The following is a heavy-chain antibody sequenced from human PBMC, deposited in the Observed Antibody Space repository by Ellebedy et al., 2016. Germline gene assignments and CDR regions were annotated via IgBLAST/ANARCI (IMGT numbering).Heavy chain of an antibody. CDR2: IFPGDSDT. D-gene: IGHD6-19*01. CDR3: ATSLAVAGTPYFYYGMDV. Sequence: GESLKISCKGAGYSFTSYWISWVRQMPGKGLEWMGIIFPGDSDTRYSPSFRGQVTISADKSTSTAYLQWSSLKASDTAMYYCATSLAVAGTPYFYYGMDVWGQGTTVTVSS. V-gene: IGHV5-51*01. CDR1: GYSFTSYW. J-gene: IGHJ6*02.